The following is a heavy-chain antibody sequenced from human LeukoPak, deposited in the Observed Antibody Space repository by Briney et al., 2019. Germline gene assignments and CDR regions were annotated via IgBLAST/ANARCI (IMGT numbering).Heavy chain of an antibody. CDR1: GGTFSSYA. CDR2: IIPIFGTT. D-gene: IGHD5-18*01. J-gene: IGHJ4*02. CDR3: ARVSGGMVNWGYPAYYFDY. Sequence: ASVKVSCKASGGTFSSYAISWVRQAPGQGLEWMGGIIPIFGTTNYAQKFQGRVTITTDESTSTAYMELSSLRSEDTAVYYCARVSGGMVNWGYPAYYFDYWGQGTLVTVSS. V-gene: IGHV1-69*05.